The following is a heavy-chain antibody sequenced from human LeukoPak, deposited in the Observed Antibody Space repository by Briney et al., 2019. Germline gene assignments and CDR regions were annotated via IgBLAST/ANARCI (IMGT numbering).Heavy chain of an antibody. Sequence: ASVKVSCKASGYTFTGYYMHWVRQAPGQGLEWMGWINPNSGGTNYAQKFQGRVTMTRDTSISTVYMELSRLRSDDTAVYYCASLVWSSASWFDPWGQGTLVTVSS. CDR3: ASLVWSSASWFDP. D-gene: IGHD3-10*01. CDR1: GYTFTGYY. CDR2: INPNSGGT. J-gene: IGHJ5*02. V-gene: IGHV1-2*02.